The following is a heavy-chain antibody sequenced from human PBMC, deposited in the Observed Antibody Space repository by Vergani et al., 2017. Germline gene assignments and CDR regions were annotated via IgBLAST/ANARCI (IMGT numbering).Heavy chain of an antibody. V-gene: IGHV4-34*01. J-gene: IGHJ2*01. CDR3: ARRYCSGGSCWYFDL. Sequence: QVQLQQWGAGLLKPSETLSLTCAVYGGSFSGYYWSWIRQPPGKGLEWIGEINHSGSTNYNPSLKSRVTISVDTSKNQFSLKLSSVTAADTAVYYCARRYCSGGSCWYFDLWGRGTLVTVSS. CDR1: GGSFSGYY. CDR2: INHSGST. D-gene: IGHD2-15*01.